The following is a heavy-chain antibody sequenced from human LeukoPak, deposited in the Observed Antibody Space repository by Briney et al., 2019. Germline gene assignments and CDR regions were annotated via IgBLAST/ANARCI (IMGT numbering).Heavy chain of an antibody. J-gene: IGHJ4*02. V-gene: IGHV3-30*18. Sequence: GRSLRLSCAASGFTFSSYGMFWVRQAPGKGLEWVAVISYDGTNKYYADSVKGRFTISRDNSKNTLYLQMNSLRAEDTAVYYCAEASLDTDWGVFDYWGQGTLVTVSS. D-gene: IGHD7-27*01. CDR3: AEASLDTDWGVFDY. CDR2: ISYDGTNK. CDR1: GFTFSSYG.